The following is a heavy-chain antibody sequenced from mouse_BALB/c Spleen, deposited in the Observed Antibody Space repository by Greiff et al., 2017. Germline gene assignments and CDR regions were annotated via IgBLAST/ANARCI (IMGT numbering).Heavy chain of an antibody. J-gene: IGHJ4*01. V-gene: IGHV1-63*02. CDR1: GYTFTNYW. Sequence: QVQLQQSGAELVRPGTSVKISCKASGYTFTNYWLGWVKQRPGHGLEWIGDIYPGGGYTNYNEKFKGKATLTADTSSSTAYMQLSSLTSEDSAVYFCARSRIVPYAMDYWGQGTSVTVSS. D-gene: IGHD2-5*01. CDR2: IYPGGGYT. CDR3: ARSRIVPYAMDY.